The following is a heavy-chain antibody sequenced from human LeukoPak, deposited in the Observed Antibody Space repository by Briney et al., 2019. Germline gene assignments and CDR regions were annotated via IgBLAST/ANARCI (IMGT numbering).Heavy chain of an antibody. Sequence: PGESLRLSCAASGFTFSSYAMSWVRQAPGKGLEWVSVIYSGGSTYYADSVKGRFIISRDNSKNTLYLQMNSLRAEDTAVYYCAKAVTGNFDYWGQGALVTVSS. CDR3: AKAVTGNFDY. V-gene: IGHV3-23*03. D-gene: IGHD6-19*01. CDR1: GFTFSSYA. J-gene: IGHJ4*02. CDR2: IYSGGST.